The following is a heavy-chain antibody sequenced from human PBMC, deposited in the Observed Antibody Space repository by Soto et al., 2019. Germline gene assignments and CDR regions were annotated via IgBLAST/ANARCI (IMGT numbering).Heavy chain of an antibody. CDR3: ASQASPIGAAGRFDY. V-gene: IGHV3-21*01. D-gene: IGHD6-13*01. CDR2: ISSSSSYI. J-gene: IGHJ4*02. Sequence: EVQLVESGGGLVKPGGSLRLSCAASGFTFSSYSMNWVRQAPGKGLEWVSSISSSSSYIYYADSVKGRFTISRDNAKNSLYLQMNSLRAEDTAVYYCASQASPIGAAGRFDYWGQGTLVTVSS. CDR1: GFTFSSYS.